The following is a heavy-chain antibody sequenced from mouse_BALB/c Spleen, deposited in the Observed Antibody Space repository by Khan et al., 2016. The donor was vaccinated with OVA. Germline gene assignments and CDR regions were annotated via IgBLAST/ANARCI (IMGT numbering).Heavy chain of an antibody. CDR2: MNPYNGVT. V-gene: IGHV1-26*01. CDR1: GYSFTGYT. CDR3: ASDYRYYFDY. D-gene: IGHD2-14*01. J-gene: IGHJ2*01. Sequence: EVQLQQSGPELVKPGASMKISCKASGYSFTGYTMNWVKQSHGKNLEWIGLMNPYNGVTRYNQKFKGKATLTVDKSSSTAYLELLSLTSEDPADYFCASDYRYYFDYWGQGTTLTVSS.